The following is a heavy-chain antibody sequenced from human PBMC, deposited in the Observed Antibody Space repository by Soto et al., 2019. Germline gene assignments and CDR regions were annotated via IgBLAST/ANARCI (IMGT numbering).Heavy chain of an antibody. D-gene: IGHD6-13*01. Sequence: ESLKISCKGSGYSFTSYWINWVRQMPGKGLEWMGRIDPSDSYTNYSPSLQGHVTISADKSISTAYLQWNSLKASDTAMYFCARQSGASSWQVDYWGQGTLVTVSS. CDR1: GYSFTSYW. CDR2: IDPSDSYT. CDR3: ARQSGASSWQVDY. J-gene: IGHJ4*02. V-gene: IGHV5-10-1*01.